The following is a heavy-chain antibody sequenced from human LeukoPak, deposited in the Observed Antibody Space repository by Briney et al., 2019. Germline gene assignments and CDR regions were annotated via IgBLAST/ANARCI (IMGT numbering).Heavy chain of an antibody. V-gene: IGHV4-59*01. D-gene: IGHD5-18*01. J-gene: IGHJ5*02. Sequence: SETLSLTCTVSGGSISSYYWSWIRQPPGKGLEWIGYIYYSGSTNYNPSLKSRVTISVDTSKNQFSLKLSSVTAADTAVYYCARGERKYSYGQEVNWFDPWGQGTLVTVSS. CDR1: GGSISSYY. CDR2: IYYSGST. CDR3: ARGERKYSYGQEVNWFDP.